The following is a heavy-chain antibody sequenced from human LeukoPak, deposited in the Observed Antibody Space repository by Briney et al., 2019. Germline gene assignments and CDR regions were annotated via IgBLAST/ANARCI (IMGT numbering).Heavy chain of an antibody. CDR3: ARHLEFGGYCSGGSCYGDDAFDI. CDR2: IYPGDSDT. CDR1: GYSFTSYW. Sequence: GESLKISCKGSGYSFTSYWIGWVRQMPGKGLEWMGIIYPGDSDTRYSPSFQGQVTISADKSISTAYLQWSSLKASDTAMYYCARHLEFGGYCSGGSCYGDDAFDIWGQGTMVTVSS. J-gene: IGHJ3*02. V-gene: IGHV5-51*01. D-gene: IGHD2-15*01.